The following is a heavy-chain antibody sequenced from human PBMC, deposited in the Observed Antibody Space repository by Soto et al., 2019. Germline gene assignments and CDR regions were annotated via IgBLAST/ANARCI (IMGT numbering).Heavy chain of an antibody. V-gene: IGHV3-30*18. J-gene: IGHJ4*02. Sequence: GGSLRLSCAASGFTFSSYGMHWVRQAPGKGLEWVAVISYDGSNKYYADSVKGRFTISRDNSKNTLYLQMNSLRAEDTAVYYCAKDFQRGTGTTLTPPVIDYWGQGTLVTVSS. CDR1: GFTFSSYG. CDR3: AKDFQRGTGTTLTPPVIDY. CDR2: ISYDGSNK. D-gene: IGHD1-7*01.